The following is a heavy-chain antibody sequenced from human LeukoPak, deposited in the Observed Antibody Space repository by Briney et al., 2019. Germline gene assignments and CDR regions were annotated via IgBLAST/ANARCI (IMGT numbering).Heavy chain of an antibody. CDR2: INLNSGGT. Sequence: GASVKVSCKASGYTFTGYYMHWVRQAPGQGLEWMGWINLNSGGTNYAQKFQGRVTMTRDTSISTAYMELSRLRSDDTAVYYCARDQLRGYCSSTSCYPGGWFDPWGQGTLVTVSS. CDR3: ARDQLRGYCSSTSCYPGGWFDP. CDR1: GYTFTGYY. D-gene: IGHD2-2*01. J-gene: IGHJ5*02. V-gene: IGHV1-2*02.